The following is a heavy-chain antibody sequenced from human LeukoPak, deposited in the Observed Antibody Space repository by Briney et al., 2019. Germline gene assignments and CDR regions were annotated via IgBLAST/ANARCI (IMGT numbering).Heavy chain of an antibody. CDR3: AREKGKYSSGWYLYY. CDR1: GYTFTGYY. CDR2: INPNSGGT. V-gene: IGHV1-2*06. Sequence: ASVRVSCKASGYTFTGYYMHWVRQAPGQGLEWMGRINPNSGGTNYAQKFQGRVTMTGDTSISTAYMELSRLRSDDTAVYYCAREKGKYSSGWYLYYWGQGTLVTVSS. D-gene: IGHD6-19*01. J-gene: IGHJ4*02.